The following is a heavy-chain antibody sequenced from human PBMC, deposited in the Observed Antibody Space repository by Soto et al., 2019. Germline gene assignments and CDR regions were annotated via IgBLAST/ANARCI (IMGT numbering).Heavy chain of an antibody. Sequence: SETLSLTCAVSGASLSGYYRSWIRQPPGKGLEWIGETNDSGSTSYNPSLKSRVTISVDTSKNQFSLKLTSMTAADTAVYYFAKQIGFCSGDGCQRGFDCWGQGTLVTVSS. CDR1: GASLSGYY. CDR3: AKQIGFCSGDGCQRGFDC. V-gene: IGHV4-34*01. CDR2: TNDSGST. D-gene: IGHD2-15*01. J-gene: IGHJ4*02.